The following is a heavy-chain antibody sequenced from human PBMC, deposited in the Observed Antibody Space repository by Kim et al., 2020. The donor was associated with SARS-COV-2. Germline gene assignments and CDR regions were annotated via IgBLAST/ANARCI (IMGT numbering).Heavy chain of an antibody. CDR2: INPSGGST. CDR3: ARLGYCSGGSCYGGLR. Sequence: ASVKVSCKASGYTFTSYYMHWVRQAPGQGLEWMGIINPSGGSTSYAQKFQGRITMTRDTSTSTVYMELSSLRSEDTAVYYCARLGYCSGGSCYGGLRWGQGTLVTVSS. V-gene: IGHV1-46*01. J-gene: IGHJ4*02. CDR1: GYTFTSYY. D-gene: IGHD2-15*01.